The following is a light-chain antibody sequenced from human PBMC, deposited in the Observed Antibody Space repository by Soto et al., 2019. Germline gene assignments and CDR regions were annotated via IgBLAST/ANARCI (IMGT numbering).Light chain of an antibody. CDR1: QSISDW. V-gene: IGKV1-5*03. Sequence: GDRVTITCRASQSISDWLAWHQQKPGKAPKLLIYKASTLESGVPSRFSGSGSGTEFTLTISSLQPDDFATYYCLQYETYRTFGQGTKVDI. CDR3: LQYETYRT. J-gene: IGKJ1*01. CDR2: KAS.